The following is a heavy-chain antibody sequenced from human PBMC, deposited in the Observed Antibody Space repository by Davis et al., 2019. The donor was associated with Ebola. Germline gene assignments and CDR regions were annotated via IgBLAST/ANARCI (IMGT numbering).Heavy chain of an antibody. V-gene: IGHV3-33*06. Sequence: GESLKISCAASGFTFSSYGMHWVRQAPGKGLEWVAVIWYDGSNKYYADSVKGRFTISRDNSKNTLYLQMNSLRAEDTAVYYCAKDPGVAYYYYGMDVWGQGTTVTVSS. CDR3: AKDPGVAYYYYGMDV. D-gene: IGHD5-12*01. CDR2: IWYDGSNK. J-gene: IGHJ6*02. CDR1: GFTFSSYG.